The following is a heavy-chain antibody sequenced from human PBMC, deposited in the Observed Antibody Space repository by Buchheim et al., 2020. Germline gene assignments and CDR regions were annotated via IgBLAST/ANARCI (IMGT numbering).Heavy chain of an antibody. V-gene: IGHV3-64*01. J-gene: IGHJ3*02. CDR2: ISSNGGST. CDR1: GFTFSSYA. D-gene: IGHD4-17*01. CDR3: ARDPSTVTTSYAFDI. Sequence: EVQLVESGGGLVQPGGSLRLSCAASGFTFSSYAMHWVRQAPGKGLEYVSAISSNGGSTYYANSVKGRFTISRDNSKNTLYLQMGSLRAEDMAVYYCARDPSTVTTSYAFDIWGQGT.